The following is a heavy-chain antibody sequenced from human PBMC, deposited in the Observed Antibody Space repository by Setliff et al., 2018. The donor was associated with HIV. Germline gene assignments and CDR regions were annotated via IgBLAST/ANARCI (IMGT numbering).Heavy chain of an antibody. Sequence: SETLSLTCTVSSGSISTSYYWSWIRQPPGKGLEWIGYIYYTGSTYYNPSLKSRVTISLDTSRNQFSLKLSSVTAADTAVYYCECYNSDDGYFDNWGQGALVTVSS. J-gene: IGHJ4*02. CDR2: IYYTGST. CDR1: SGSISTSYY. V-gene: IGHV4-30-4*08. CDR3: ECYNSDDGYFDN. D-gene: IGHD2-8*01.